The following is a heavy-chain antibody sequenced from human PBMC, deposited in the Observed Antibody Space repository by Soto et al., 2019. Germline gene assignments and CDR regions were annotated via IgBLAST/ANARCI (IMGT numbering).Heavy chain of an antibody. J-gene: IGHJ5*02. V-gene: IGHV3-9*01. CDR1: GFTFDNCG. CDR2: ISWDSGTI. Sequence: LRLSCAASGFTFDNCGMHWVRQAPGKGLEWVSGISWDSGTIGYADSVKGRFIISRDDAKNSLYLQMNSLRGEDTALYYCVQGRYPTMATPLDHWGQGTLVTVSS. CDR3: VQGRYPTMATPLDH. D-gene: IGHD5-12*01.